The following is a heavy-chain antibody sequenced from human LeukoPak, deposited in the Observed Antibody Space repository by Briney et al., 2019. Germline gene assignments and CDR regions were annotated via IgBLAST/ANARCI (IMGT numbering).Heavy chain of an antibody. Sequence: GGSMRLSCAASGFTLSSYAMSWDRQAPGKGLEWVSAISGSGGSTYYPDSVKGRFTISRDNSKNTLYLQMNSLRAEDTAVYYCAKGIRLMALRYFDWLYYFDYWGQGTLVTVSS. J-gene: IGHJ4*02. D-gene: IGHD3-9*01. CDR1: GFTLSSYA. V-gene: IGHV3-23*01. CDR3: AKGIRLMALRYFDWLYYFDY. CDR2: ISGSGGST.